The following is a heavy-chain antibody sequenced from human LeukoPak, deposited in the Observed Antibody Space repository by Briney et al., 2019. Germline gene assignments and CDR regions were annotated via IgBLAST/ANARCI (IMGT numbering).Heavy chain of an antibody. CDR1: RFTFSSYA. V-gene: IGHV3-23*01. CDR3: ARESSGSYFFY. CDR2: ISGSGGST. D-gene: IGHD1-26*01. J-gene: IGHJ4*02. Sequence: GGSLRLSCAASRFTFSSYAMSWVRQAPGKGLEWVSAISGSGGSTYYADSVEGRFTISRDNSKNALYLQMNSLRVEDTAVYYCARESSGSYFFYWGQGTLVTVSS.